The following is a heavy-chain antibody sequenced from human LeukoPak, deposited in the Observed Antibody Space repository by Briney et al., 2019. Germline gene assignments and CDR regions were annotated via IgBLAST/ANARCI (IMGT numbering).Heavy chain of an antibody. CDR1: GGTFSSYA. D-gene: IGHD5-12*01. CDR2: IIPILGIA. Sequence: ASVKVSCKASGGTFSSYAISWVRQAPGQGLEWMGRIIPILGIANYAQKFQGRVTITADKSTSTAYMELNSLRSEDTAVYYCARARATGSLPGDYWGQGTLVTVSS. J-gene: IGHJ4*02. CDR3: ARARATGSLPGDY. V-gene: IGHV1-69*04.